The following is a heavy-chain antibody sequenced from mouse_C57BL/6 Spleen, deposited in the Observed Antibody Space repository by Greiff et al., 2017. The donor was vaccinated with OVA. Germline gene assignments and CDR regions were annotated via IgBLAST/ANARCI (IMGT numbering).Heavy chain of an antibody. CDR1: GFSLTSYA. CDR2: IWTGGGP. Sequence: VQLVESGPGLVAPSQSLSITCTVSGFSLTSYAISWVRQPPGTGLEWLGVIWTGGGPNYNSALKSRLSISQDNSKSQVFLKMNSLQTDDTARYYCARNSQVVADYYAMDYWGQGTSVTVSS. J-gene: IGHJ4*01. CDR3: ARNSQVVADYYAMDY. V-gene: IGHV2-9-1*01. D-gene: IGHD1-1*01.